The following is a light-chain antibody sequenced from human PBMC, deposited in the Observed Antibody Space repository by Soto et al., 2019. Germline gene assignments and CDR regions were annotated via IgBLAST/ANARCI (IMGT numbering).Light chain of an antibody. J-gene: IGKJ2*01. CDR1: QSISSW. CDR3: QQYNSYSPYT. V-gene: IGKV1-5*03. CDR2: KAS. Sequence: DLQMTQSPSTLSASVGDRVTITCRASQSISSWLAWYQQKPGKAPKLLIYKASSLESGVPSRFSGSGSGTEFTLTIISLQPDDFATYYCQQYNSYSPYTFGQGTKLEIK.